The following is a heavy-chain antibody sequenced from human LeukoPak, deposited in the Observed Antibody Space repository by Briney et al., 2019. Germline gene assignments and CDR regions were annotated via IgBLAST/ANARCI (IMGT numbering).Heavy chain of an antibody. CDR1: GGSISSYY. CDR3: ARHGYDTLTGYYLYFEY. V-gene: IGHV4-59*08. J-gene: IGHJ4*02. CDR2: IYYSGST. D-gene: IGHD3-9*01. Sequence: SETLSLTCTVSGGSISSYYWSWIRQPPGKGLEWIGYIYYSGSTNYNPSLKSRVTISVDTSKNQFSLKLSSVTAADTAVYYCARHGYDTLTGYYLYFEYWGQGTLVTVSS.